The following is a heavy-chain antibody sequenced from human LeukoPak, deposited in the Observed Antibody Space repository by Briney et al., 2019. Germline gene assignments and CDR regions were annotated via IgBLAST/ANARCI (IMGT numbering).Heavy chain of an antibody. CDR2: IYYSGST. D-gene: IGHD6-13*01. V-gene: IGHV4-59*12. Sequence: SETLSLTCTVSGGSISSYYWSWIRQPPGKGLEWIGYIYYSGSTNYNPSLKSRVTISVDTSKNQFSLKLSSVTAADTAVYYCXXEXGRENSSWYRGYAFDIWGQGTMVTVSS. CDR1: GGSISSYY. CDR3: XXEXGRENSSWYRGYAFDI. J-gene: IGHJ3*02.